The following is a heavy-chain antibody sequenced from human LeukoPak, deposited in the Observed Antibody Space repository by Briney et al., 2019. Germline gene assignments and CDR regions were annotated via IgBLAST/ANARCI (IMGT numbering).Heavy chain of an antibody. J-gene: IGHJ6*04. Sequence: GGSLRLSCAASGFLFSSYWMSWVRQTPGRGLEWVANIKQDGYEKYYVDSVKGRFTISRDNAKNSLYLQMNSLRAEDTAVYYCAELGITMIGGVWGKGTTVTISS. V-gene: IGHV3-7*01. CDR3: AELGITMIGGV. D-gene: IGHD3-10*02. CDR1: GFLFSSYW. CDR2: IKQDGYEK.